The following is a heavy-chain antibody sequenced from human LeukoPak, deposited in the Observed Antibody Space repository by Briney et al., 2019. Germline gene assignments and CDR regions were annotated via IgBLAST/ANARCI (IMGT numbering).Heavy chain of an antibody. D-gene: IGHD6-19*01. Sequence: ASVKVSCKASGYTFTSYDINWVPQATGQGLEWMGWMNPNSGNTGYAQKFQGRVTMTRNTSISTAYMGLSSLRSEDTAVYYCARVPGYSSGWFPRAEYFQHWGQGTLVTVSS. CDR2: MNPNSGNT. CDR1: GYTFTSYD. J-gene: IGHJ1*01. CDR3: ARVPGYSSGWFPRAEYFQH. V-gene: IGHV1-8*01.